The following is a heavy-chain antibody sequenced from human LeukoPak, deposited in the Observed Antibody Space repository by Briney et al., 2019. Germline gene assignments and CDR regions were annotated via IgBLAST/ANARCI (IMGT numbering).Heavy chain of an antibody. D-gene: IGHD5-18*01. V-gene: IGHV1-69*05. Sequence: VASVKVSCKASGDSFSSYAIVWVRQAPGQGLEWMGGIIPMLGTTNYAQKLQGRVTMSTDTSTSTAYMELRSLRSDDTAVYYCAVGPGYSYGPTYYYGMDVWGQGTTVTVSS. CDR2: IIPMLGTT. CDR1: GDSFSSYA. CDR3: AVGPGYSYGPTYYYGMDV. J-gene: IGHJ6*02.